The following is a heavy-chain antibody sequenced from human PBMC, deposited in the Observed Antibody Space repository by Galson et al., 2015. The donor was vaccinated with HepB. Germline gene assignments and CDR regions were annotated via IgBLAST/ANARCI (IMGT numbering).Heavy chain of an antibody. Sequence: SLRLSCAASGFTFSSYAIMWVRQAPGKGLEWVSGMSDNGHNTFYADSVKGRFTISRDISKNTVYLQMNSLRVEDTAVYYCATRSGASGWYSYFQHWGQGTLVTGSS. CDR2: MSDNGHNT. CDR1: GFTFSSYA. V-gene: IGHV3-23*01. J-gene: IGHJ1*01. CDR3: ATRSGASGWYSYFQH. D-gene: IGHD6-19*01.